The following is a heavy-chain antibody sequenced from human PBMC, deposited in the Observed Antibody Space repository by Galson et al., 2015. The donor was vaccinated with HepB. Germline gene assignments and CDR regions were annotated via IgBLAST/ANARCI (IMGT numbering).Heavy chain of an antibody. Sequence: LRLSCAASGFTFSSYAMHWVRQAPGKGLEYVSAISSNGGSTYYANSVKGRFTISRDNSKNTLYLQMGSLRAEDMAVYYCARGIYDSSGYPWAFDIWGQGTMVTVSS. CDR2: ISSNGGST. CDR3: ARGIYDSSGYPWAFDI. CDR1: GFTFSSYA. V-gene: IGHV3-64*01. J-gene: IGHJ3*02. D-gene: IGHD3-22*01.